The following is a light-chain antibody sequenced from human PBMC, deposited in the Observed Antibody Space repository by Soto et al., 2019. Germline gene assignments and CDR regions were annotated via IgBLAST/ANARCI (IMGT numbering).Light chain of an antibody. V-gene: IGKV1-39*01. CDR1: QSIVTY. CDR3: QNYNSAPIT. CDR2: AAS. Sequence: DIQRAQSPSTLSASVGDRVTITCRASQSIVTYLNWYLQKPGKAPKLLIYAASNLQSGVPSRFSGSGFGTDFTLTIISLQPKDVATYYCQNYNSAPITFGQGTRLEIK. J-gene: IGKJ5*01.